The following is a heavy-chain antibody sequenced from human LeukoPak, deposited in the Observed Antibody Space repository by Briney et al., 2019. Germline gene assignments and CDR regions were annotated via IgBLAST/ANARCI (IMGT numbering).Heavy chain of an antibody. J-gene: IGHJ6*03. V-gene: IGHV1-3*01. D-gene: IGHD3-9*01. CDR1: GYTFTSYA. Sequence: ASVKVSCKASGYTFTSYAMHWVRQAPGQRLEWMGWINAGKGDTKYSQKIQGRVTITADESTSTAYMELSSLRSEDTAVYYCARVLSYDILTCKSYYYYYMDVWGKGTTVTVSS. CDR2: INAGKGDT. CDR3: ARVLSYDILTCKSYYYYYMDV.